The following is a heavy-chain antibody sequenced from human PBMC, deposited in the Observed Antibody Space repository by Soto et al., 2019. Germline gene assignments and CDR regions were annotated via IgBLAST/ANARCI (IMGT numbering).Heavy chain of an antibody. D-gene: IGHD6-6*01. V-gene: IGHV4-59*08. CDR2: LYYSGNR. J-gene: IGHJ3*01. CDR1: GGSVSNYY. Sequence: QVQLQESGPGLVKPSETLSLTCSVSGGSVSNYYWGWIRQSAGRGLEWVGYLYYSGNRKYSPSLTSRATIYRETSKNQLSLRLTSVTAADTAVYYCAKVVKSREPAFDVWGPGTVVTVSS. CDR3: AKVVKSREPAFDV.